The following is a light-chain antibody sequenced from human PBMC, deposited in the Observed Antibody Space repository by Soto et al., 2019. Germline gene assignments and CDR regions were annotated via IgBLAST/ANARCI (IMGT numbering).Light chain of an antibody. CDR1: QSISSY. CDR2: AAS. CDR3: QQSFSVPIT. V-gene: IGKV1-39*01. J-gene: IGKJ5*01. Sequence: DIQMTQSPSSLSASVGDRGTISFRASQSISSYLNWYQQKPGKAPERLIYAASTLQSGLPSRFSGSGSGTDFTLTIISLQPEDFATYYCQQSFSVPITFGQGTRLEIK.